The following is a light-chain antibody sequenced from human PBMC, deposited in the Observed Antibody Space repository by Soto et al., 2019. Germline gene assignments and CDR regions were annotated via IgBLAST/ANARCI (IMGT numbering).Light chain of an antibody. V-gene: IGKV1-39*01. J-gene: IGKJ1*01. CDR2: AAS. CDR3: QQCLTTPRT. CDR1: QTISTC. Sequence: DIQMTQFPSSLSASVGDGVTITCRASQTISTCLNWYQQKPGTAPKLLIYAASNLESGVPSRFSGSGSGTYFTLTISSLQPEDFATYYCQQCLTTPRTFGQGTRVEI.